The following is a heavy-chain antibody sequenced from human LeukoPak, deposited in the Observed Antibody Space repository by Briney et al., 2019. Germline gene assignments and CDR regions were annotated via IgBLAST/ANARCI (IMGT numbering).Heavy chain of an antibody. CDR1: GFAINTYS. CDR3: AREIFVTGSYTYF. V-gene: IGHV3-33*01. Sequence: PARSLSLSCAVSGFAINTYSMHWVRQPPGQGLEWVALIWHNGSHKFYSNSVRGQFTISRDDSKNTVSLQMNNLRTEDRAVYYCAREIFVTGSYTYFWGQGDLVTVSS. D-gene: IGHD3-10*01. J-gene: IGHJ4*02. CDR2: IWHNGSHK.